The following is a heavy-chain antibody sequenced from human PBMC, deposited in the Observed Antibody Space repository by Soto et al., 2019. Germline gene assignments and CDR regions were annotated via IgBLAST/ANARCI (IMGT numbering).Heavy chain of an antibody. J-gene: IGHJ4*02. CDR1: GFTFSSYA. CDR2: ISGSGGST. CDR3: AKDRFLYSSGWYYFDY. V-gene: IGHV3-23*01. Sequence: EGSLRLSCAASGFTFSSYAMSWVRQAPGKGLEWVSAISGSGGSTYYADSVKGRFTISRDNSKNTLYLQMNSLRAEDTAVYYCAKDRFLYSSGWYYFDYWGQGTLVTVSS. D-gene: IGHD6-19*01.